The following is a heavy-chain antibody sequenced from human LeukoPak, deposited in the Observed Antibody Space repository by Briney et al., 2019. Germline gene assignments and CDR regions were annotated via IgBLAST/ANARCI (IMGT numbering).Heavy chain of an antibody. J-gene: IGHJ1*01. V-gene: IGHV3-11*06. Sequence: GGSLRLSCAASGFTFDDYGMSWARQAPGKGLEWVSYISSSSSDTNYADSVRGRFTISRDNANKSLYLQMNSLRDEDTAVYYCARVGATWYFQHWGQGALVTVSS. CDR2: ISSSSSDT. CDR3: ARVGATWYFQH. CDR1: GFTFDDYG. D-gene: IGHD1-26*01.